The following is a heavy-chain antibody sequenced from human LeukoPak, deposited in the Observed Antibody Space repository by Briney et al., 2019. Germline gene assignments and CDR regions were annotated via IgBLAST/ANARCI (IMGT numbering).Heavy chain of an antibody. CDR3: ARHSESGSFHYHYYYYYGMYV. J-gene: IGHJ6*02. D-gene: IGHD1-26*01. CDR2: IYPGDSET. V-gene: IGHV5-51*01. CDR1: GYSFTSYW. Sequence: GESLKISCKGSGYSFTSYWIGWVRQLPAQGMELMGIIYPGDSETTYSPSFHGQRTISADNSTSTAYLQWTSLVASDAAMEYCARHSESGSFHYHYYYYYGMYVTGQRTTVTVSS.